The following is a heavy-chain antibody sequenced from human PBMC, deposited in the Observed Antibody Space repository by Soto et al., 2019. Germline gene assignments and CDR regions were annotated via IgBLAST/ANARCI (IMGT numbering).Heavy chain of an antibody. Sequence: QVQLVQSGAEVKKPGSSVKVSCKASGGTLSSYAISWVRQAPGQGLEWLGGIIPIFGTANYAKKFQGRVTITADESTSTAYMGLSSLRSEDTAVYYCARSDGYNDAISLYYYGMDVWGQGTTVTVSS. J-gene: IGHJ6*02. CDR2: IIPIFGTA. CDR1: GGTLSSYA. V-gene: IGHV1-69*12. CDR3: ARSDGYNDAISLYYYGMDV. D-gene: IGHD5-12*01.